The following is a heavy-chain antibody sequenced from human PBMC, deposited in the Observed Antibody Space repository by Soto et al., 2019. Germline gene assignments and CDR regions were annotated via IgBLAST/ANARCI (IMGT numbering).Heavy chain of an antibody. CDR1: GFTFSSYG. CDR3: AKDLGLRRRDYYYYYGMDV. D-gene: IGHD4-17*01. V-gene: IGHV3-30*18. J-gene: IGHJ6*02. Sequence: GGSLRLSCAASGFTFSSYGMHWVRQAPGKGLEWVAVISYDGSNKYYADSVKGRFTISRDDSKNTLYLQMNSLRAEDTAVYCCAKDLGLRRRDYYYYYGMDVWGQGTTVTVSS. CDR2: ISYDGSNK.